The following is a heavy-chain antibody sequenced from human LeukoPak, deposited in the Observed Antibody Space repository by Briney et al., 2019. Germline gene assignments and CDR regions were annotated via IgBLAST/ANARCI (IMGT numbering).Heavy chain of an antibody. Sequence: GGSLRLSCAASGFSFSSYGMHWVRQAPGKGLEWVSVIYSGGSTYYADSVKGRFTISRDNSKNTLYLQMNTLRAEDTAVYYCASHDYGDHGHFDYWGQGTLVTVSS. J-gene: IGHJ4*02. D-gene: IGHD4-17*01. V-gene: IGHV3-53*01. CDR1: GFSFSSYG. CDR3: ASHDYGDHGHFDY. CDR2: IYSGGST.